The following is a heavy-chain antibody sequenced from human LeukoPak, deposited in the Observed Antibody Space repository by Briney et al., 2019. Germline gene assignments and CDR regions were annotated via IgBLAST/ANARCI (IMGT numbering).Heavy chain of an antibody. D-gene: IGHD6-13*01. V-gene: IGHV3-74*01. CDR3: AKDRGLYSSSWENWFDP. Sequence: PGGSLRLSCVASGFTFSGYWMHWVRQAPGRGLVWVSRINSDGSSTSYEDSVKGRFTISRDNSKNTLYLQMNSLRAEATAVYYCAKDRGLYSSSWENWFDPWGQGTLVTVSS. CDR2: INSDGSST. CDR1: GFTFSGYW. J-gene: IGHJ5*02.